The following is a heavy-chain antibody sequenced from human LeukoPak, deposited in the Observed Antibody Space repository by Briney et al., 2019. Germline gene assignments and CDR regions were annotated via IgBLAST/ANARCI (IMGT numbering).Heavy chain of an antibody. CDR3: ARRALYAHAFDI. CDR2: INPNTDGT. Sequence: ASVKVSCKASGYTFTRYYMHWVRQAPGQGLEWMGWINPNTDGTNYAQKLQGRVTMTTDTSTSTAYMELRSLRSDDTAVYYCARRALYAHAFDIWGQGTMVTVSS. CDR1: GYTFTRYY. V-gene: IGHV1-2*02. D-gene: IGHD2-2*01. J-gene: IGHJ3*02.